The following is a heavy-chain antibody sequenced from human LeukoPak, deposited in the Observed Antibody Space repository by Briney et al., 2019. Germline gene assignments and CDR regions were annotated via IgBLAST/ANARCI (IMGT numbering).Heavy chain of an antibody. V-gene: IGHV3-30*18. J-gene: IGHJ6*02. CDR2: ISYDGSNK. CDR1: GFTFSSYG. CDR3: AKDTLTGGYGGNFGYYYYYGMDV. D-gene: IGHD4-23*01. Sequence: GGSLRLSCAASGFTFSSYGMHWVRQAPGKGLEWVAVISYDGSNKYYADSVKGRFTISRDNSKNTLYLQMNSLRAEDTAVYYCAKDTLTGGYGGNFGYYYYYGMDVWGQGTTVTVSS.